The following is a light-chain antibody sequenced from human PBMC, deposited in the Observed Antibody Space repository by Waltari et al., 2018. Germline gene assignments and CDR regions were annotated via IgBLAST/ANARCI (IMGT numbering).Light chain of an antibody. V-gene: IGKV1-39*01. CDR1: QSIRSY. J-gene: IGKJ2*01. CDR3: QQSFGTPYT. CDR2: AAS. Sequence: DTQMTQSPSSLSASVGDRVTITCRASQSIRSYLNWYQQKPGKAPKVLIYAASSLQSGVPSRFSGSGSGTDFSLTISSLQPEDFATYYCQQSFGTPYTFGQGTKLEI.